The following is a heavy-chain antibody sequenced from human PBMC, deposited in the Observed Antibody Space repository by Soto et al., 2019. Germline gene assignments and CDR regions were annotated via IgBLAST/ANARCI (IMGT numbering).Heavy chain of an antibody. Sequence: SETLSLTCAVSGYSISSGYYWGWIRQPPGKGLEWIGSIYHSGSTYYNPSLKSRGTISVDTSKNQFSLKLSSVTAADTAVYYCAREFGQWLVLDYYYGMDVWGQGTTVTVSS. CDR1: GYSISSGYY. CDR3: AREFGQWLVLDYYYGMDV. D-gene: IGHD6-19*01. J-gene: IGHJ6*02. V-gene: IGHV4-38-2*02. CDR2: IYHSGST.